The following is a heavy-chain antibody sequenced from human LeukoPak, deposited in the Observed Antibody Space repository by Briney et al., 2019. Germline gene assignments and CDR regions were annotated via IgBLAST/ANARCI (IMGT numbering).Heavy chain of an antibody. CDR3: ARGGTRIAAAGLDY. Sequence: GSLRLSCAASGLTFSNAWMSWVRQAPGKGLEWIGYIYYSGSTNYKPSLKSRVTISLDTSKNQFSLKLSSVTAADTAVYYCARGGTRIAAAGLDYWGQGTLVTVSS. J-gene: IGHJ4*02. CDR1: GLTFSNAW. CDR2: IYYSGST. V-gene: IGHV4-59*01. D-gene: IGHD6-13*01.